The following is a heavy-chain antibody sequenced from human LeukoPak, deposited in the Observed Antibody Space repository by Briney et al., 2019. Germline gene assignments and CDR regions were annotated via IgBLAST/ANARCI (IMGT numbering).Heavy chain of an antibody. D-gene: IGHD2-15*01. V-gene: IGHV3-23*01. CDR1: GFTFSAYA. CDR3: AKGPLYCSGTSCYSVDY. CDR2: ISRSSNNT. J-gene: IGHJ4*02. Sequence: GGSRRLSCTASGFTFSAYAMTWVRQAPGKGLEWVSTISRSSNNTYYADSVKGRFTISRDNSRTTLSLQMNSLRGDDTAVYYCAKGPLYCSGTSCYSVDYWGQGTLVTVSS.